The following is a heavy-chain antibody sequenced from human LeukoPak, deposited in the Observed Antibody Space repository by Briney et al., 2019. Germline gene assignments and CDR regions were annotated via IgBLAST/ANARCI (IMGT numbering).Heavy chain of an antibody. CDR3: AKVLVATVTTWASDY. V-gene: IGHV3-30*18. D-gene: IGHD4-17*01. J-gene: IGHJ4*02. Sequence: GGSLRLSCAASGFTFSSYGMHWVCQAPGKGLEWVAVISYDGSNKYYADSVKGRFTISRDNSKNTLYLQMNSLRAEDTAVYYCAKVLVATVTTWASDYWGQGTLVTVSS. CDR1: GFTFSSYG. CDR2: ISYDGSNK.